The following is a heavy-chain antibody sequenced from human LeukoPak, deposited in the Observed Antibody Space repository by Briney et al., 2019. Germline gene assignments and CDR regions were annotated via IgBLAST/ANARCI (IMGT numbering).Heavy chain of an antibody. J-gene: IGHJ4*02. CDR2: ISYDGSNK. V-gene: IGHV3-30*18. CDR3: AKDRSRLGGSYPTPDY. CDR1: GFTFSSYG. D-gene: IGHD1-26*01. Sequence: GGSLRLSCAASGFTFSSYGMHWVRQAPGKGLEWVAVISYDGSNKYYADSVKGRFTISRDNSKNTLYLQMNSLRAEDTAVYYCAKDRSRLGGSYPTPDYWGQGTLVTVSS.